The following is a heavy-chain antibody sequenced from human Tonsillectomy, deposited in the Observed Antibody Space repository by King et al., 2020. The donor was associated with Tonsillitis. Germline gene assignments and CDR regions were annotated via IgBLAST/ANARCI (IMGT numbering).Heavy chain of an antibody. CDR3: AREGGSSGREFDY. D-gene: IGHD6-19*01. J-gene: IGHJ4*02. Sequence: VQLVESGGGVVQPGRSLRLSCAASGFTFSSYGMHWVRQAPGKGLEWVAVIWYDGSNKYYADSVKGRFTISRDNSKNTLYLQRNSLRAEDTAVYYCAREGGSSGREFDYWGQGTLVTVSS. V-gene: IGHV3-33*01. CDR2: IWYDGSNK. CDR1: GFTFSSYG.